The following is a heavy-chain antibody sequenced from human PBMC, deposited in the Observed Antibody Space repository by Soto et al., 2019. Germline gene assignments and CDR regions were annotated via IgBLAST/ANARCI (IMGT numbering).Heavy chain of an antibody. J-gene: IGHJ4*02. D-gene: IGHD3-22*01. CDR2: LYYGRSA. CDR1: GDSISSYY. CDR3: ALRSMAVVPEY. V-gene: IGHV4-59*01. Sequence: QVQLQESGTGLVKPSETLTLTCAVSGDSISSYYCMWIRQPPGKGLESIGYLYYGRSANYNPPLKSRVTLSVDTSTNQCSLTLSSMTAADTAVYYCALRSMAVVPEYWGQGTLVTVSS.